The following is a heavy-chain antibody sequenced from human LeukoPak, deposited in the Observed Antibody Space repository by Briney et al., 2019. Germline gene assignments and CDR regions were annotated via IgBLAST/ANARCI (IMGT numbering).Heavy chain of an antibody. V-gene: IGHV3-7*01. J-gene: IGHJ4*02. CDR1: GFTFSSYW. D-gene: IGHD3-10*01. Sequence: GGSLRLSCAASGFTFSSYWMSWVRQAPGKGLEWVANIKQDGSEKYYVDSVKGRFTISRDNAKNSQYLQMNSLRAEDTAVYYCARNYGSGSSDYWGQGTLVTVSS. CDR3: ARNYGSGSSDY. CDR2: IKQDGSEK.